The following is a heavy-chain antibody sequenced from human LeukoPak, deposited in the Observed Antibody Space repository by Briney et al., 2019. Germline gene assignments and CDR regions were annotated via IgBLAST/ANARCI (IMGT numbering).Heavy chain of an antibody. V-gene: IGHV4-59*01. CDR1: GGSISSYY. CDR3: VRSPQLDP. CDR2: IQNSVTSY. J-gene: IGHJ5*02. Sequence: SETLSLTCTVSGGSISSYYWSWVRQPPGKGLEWIGYIQNSVTSYTDNPSLQSRVAISVDTSKNQFSLQVTSVTAADTAVYYCVRSPQLDPWGPGILVTVSS.